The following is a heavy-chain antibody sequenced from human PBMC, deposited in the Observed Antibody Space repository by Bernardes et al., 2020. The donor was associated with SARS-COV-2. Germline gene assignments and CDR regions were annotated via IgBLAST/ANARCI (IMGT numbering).Heavy chain of an antibody. CDR1: GFTFRNSA. V-gene: IGHV3-23*01. J-gene: IGHJ4*02. D-gene: IGHD1-1*01. Sequence: GSLRLSCAVSGFTFRNSAMTWVRQAPGKGLESVSAISHDGVIAHYADFVKGRITISRDNSKNMVYLQMKSLRAEDTALYYCMTGSSGTNGEGHWGQGTLVTVSS. CDR2: ISHDGVIA. CDR3: MTGSSGTNGEGH.